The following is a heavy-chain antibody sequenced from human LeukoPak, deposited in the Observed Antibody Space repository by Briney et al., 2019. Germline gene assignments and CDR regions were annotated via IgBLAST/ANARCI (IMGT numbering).Heavy chain of an antibody. D-gene: IGHD3-22*01. CDR1: GGSISSGSYY. J-gene: IGHJ4*02. Sequence: SQTLSLTCTVSGGSISSGSYYWSWIRQPAGKGLEWIGRIYTSGSTNYNPPLKSRVTISVDTSKNQFSLKLSSVTAADTAVYYCASPGPYYSETSGYLVFWGQGILVTVSS. V-gene: IGHV4-61*02. CDR3: ASPGPYYSETSGYLVF. CDR2: IYTSGST.